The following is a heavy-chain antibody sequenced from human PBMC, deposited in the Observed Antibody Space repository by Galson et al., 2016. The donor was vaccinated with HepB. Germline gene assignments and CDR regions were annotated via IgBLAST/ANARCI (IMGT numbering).Heavy chain of an antibody. V-gene: IGHV4-4*02. CDR2: IDHSGST. CDR3: ARDWLMSMVVTHYYYAMDV. D-gene: IGHD4-23*01. Sequence: SETLSLTCAVSGGSISSSKWWSWVRQPPGKGLEWIGEIDHSGSTDYNPSLQSRVTISVDKSKNQFSLKMSSVTAADTAVYYCARDWLMSMVVTHYYYAMDVWGQGTTVTVSS. J-gene: IGHJ6*02. CDR1: GGSISSSKW.